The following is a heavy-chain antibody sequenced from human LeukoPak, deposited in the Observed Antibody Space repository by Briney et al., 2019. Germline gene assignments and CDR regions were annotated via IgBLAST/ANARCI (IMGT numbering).Heavy chain of an antibody. D-gene: IGHD3-10*01. CDR2: IYYSGST. V-gene: IGHV4-59*01. CDR3: ARNWIGVYYGSGSYYNVSWFDP. J-gene: IGHJ5*02. Sequence: SETLSLTCTVSGGSISSYYWSWIRQPPGKGLEWIGYIYYSGSTNYNPSLKSRVTISVDTSKNQFSLKLSSVTAADTAVYYCARNWIGVYYGSGSYYNVSWFDPWGQGTLVTVSS. CDR1: GGSISSYY.